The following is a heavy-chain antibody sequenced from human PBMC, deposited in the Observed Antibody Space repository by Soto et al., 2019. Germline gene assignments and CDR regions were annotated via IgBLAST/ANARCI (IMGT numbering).Heavy chain of an antibody. J-gene: IGHJ3*02. Sequence: SETLSLTCAVYGGSFSGYYWSWIRQPPGKGLEWIGEINHSGSTNYNPSLKSRVTISVDTSKNQFSLKLSSVTAADTAVYYCARDLGPMIVQGSAFDIWGQGTMVTVSS. V-gene: IGHV4-34*01. CDR3: ARDLGPMIVQGSAFDI. D-gene: IGHD3-22*01. CDR1: GGSFSGYY. CDR2: INHSGST.